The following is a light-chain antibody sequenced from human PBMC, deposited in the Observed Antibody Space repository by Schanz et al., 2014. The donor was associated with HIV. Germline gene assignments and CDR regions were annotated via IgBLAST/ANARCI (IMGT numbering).Light chain of an antibody. Sequence: DVLLTQSPLSLPVTLGQPASISCRSRQSLVHSDGNIYLNWFQQRPGQAPRRLIYKVSNRDSGVPDRFSGSGSGTDFTLKISSVEAEDVGVYYCMQGTDWLRTFGQGTKLEI. CDR1: QSLVHSDGNIY. CDR3: MQGTDWLRT. CDR2: KVS. V-gene: IGKV2-30*02. J-gene: IGKJ2*01.